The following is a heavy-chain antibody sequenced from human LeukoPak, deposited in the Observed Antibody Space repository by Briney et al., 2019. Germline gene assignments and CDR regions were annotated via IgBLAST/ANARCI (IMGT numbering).Heavy chain of an antibody. Sequence: ASVKVSCKASGGTFSSYAISWVRQAPGQGLEWMGGIIPIFGTANYAQKFQGRVTITADKSTSTANMELSSLRSEDTAVYYCARAPNGDYVSWGQGTLVTVSS. J-gene: IGHJ4*02. CDR3: ARAPNGDYVS. D-gene: IGHD4-17*01. V-gene: IGHV1-69*06. CDR2: IIPIFGTA. CDR1: GGTFSSYA.